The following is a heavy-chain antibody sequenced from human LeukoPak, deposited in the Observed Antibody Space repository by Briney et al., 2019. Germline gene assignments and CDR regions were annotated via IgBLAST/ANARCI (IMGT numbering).Heavy chain of an antibody. CDR1: GFTVSSNY. Sequence: GGSLRLSCAASGFTVSSNYMSWVRQAPGKGLEWASVIYSGGSTYYADSVKGRFTISRDNSKNTLYLQMSSLRAEDTAVYYCAGSMVRGGLGAFDIWGQGTMVTVSS. CDR2: IYSGGST. CDR3: AGSMVRGGLGAFDI. J-gene: IGHJ3*02. D-gene: IGHD3-10*01. V-gene: IGHV3-53*01.